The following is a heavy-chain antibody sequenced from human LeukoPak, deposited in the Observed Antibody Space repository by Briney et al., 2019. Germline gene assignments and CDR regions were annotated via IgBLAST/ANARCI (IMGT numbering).Heavy chain of an antibody. V-gene: IGHV4-30-4*08. J-gene: IGHJ6*03. CDR3: ARAIYCSGGSCYLGKYYYYYMDV. CDR2: IYYSGST. D-gene: IGHD2-15*01. Sequence: SETLSLTCTVSGGSISSGDYCWSWIRQPPGKGLEWIGYIYYSGSTYYNPSLKSRVTISVDTSKNQFSLKLSSVTAADTAVYYCARAIYCSGGSCYLGKYYYYYMDVWGKGTTVTVSS. CDR1: GGSISSGDYC.